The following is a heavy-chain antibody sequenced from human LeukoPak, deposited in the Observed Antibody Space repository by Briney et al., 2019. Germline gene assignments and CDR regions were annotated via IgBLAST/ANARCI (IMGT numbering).Heavy chain of an antibody. CDR1: GFTFSSYA. V-gene: IGHV3-30-3*01. CDR3: ARDGGSGGYVGDY. CDR2: ISFDGSTK. D-gene: IGHD5-12*01. J-gene: IGHJ4*02. Sequence: PGGSLRLSCAASGFTFSSYAMHWVRQAPGKGLEWVAVISFDGSTKYHADSVKGRFTISRDNSKNTLYLQMNSLKTEDTAVYYCARDGGSGGYVGDYWGQGTLVIVSS.